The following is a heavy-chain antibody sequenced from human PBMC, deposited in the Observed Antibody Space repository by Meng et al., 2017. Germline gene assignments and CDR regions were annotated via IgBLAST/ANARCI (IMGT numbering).Heavy chain of an antibody. V-gene: IGHV1-58*02. CDR1: GFTFTSSA. Sequence: SVKVSCKASGFTFTSSAMQWVRQVRGQRLEWIGWIVVGSGNTNYAQKFQERVTITRDMSTSTAYMELSSLRSEDTAVYYCARLSVDTAMAIYYYYYGMDVWGQGPRSPSP. D-gene: IGHD5-18*01. CDR2: IVVGSGNT. CDR3: ARLSVDTAMAIYYYYYGMDV. J-gene: IGHJ6*02.